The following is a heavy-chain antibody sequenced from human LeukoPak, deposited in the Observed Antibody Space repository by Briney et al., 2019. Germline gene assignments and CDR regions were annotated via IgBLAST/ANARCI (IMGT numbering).Heavy chain of an antibody. D-gene: IGHD3-10*01. Sequence: SETLSLTCAVYGGSFSGYYWSWIRQPPGKGLEWIGEINHSGSTNYNPSLESRVTISVDTSKNQFSLKLSSVTAADTAVYYCARAYGRPSYWYFDLWGRGTLVTVSS. CDR3: ARAYGRPSYWYFDL. J-gene: IGHJ2*01. V-gene: IGHV4-34*01. CDR2: INHSGST. CDR1: GGSFSGYY.